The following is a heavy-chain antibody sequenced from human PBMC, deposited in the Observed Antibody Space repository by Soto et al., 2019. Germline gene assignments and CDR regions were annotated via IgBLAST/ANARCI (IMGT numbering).Heavy chain of an antibody. V-gene: IGHV3-30*03. CDR3: ATNKNYYDSSGYYHY. CDR1: GFTFSSYG. CDR2: ISYDGSNK. D-gene: IGHD3-22*01. J-gene: IGHJ4*02. Sequence: GGSLRLSCAASGFTFSSYGMHWVRQAPGKGLEWVAVISYDGSNKYYADSVKGRFTISRDNSKNTLYLQMNSLRAEDTAVYYCATNKNYYDSSGYYHYWGQGTLVTVSS.